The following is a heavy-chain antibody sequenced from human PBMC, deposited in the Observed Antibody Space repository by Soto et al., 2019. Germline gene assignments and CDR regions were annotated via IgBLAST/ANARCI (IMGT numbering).Heavy chain of an antibody. D-gene: IGHD6-13*01. CDR1: GGSISSGGYY. J-gene: IGHJ5*02. CDR2: IYYSGST. CDR3: ARAKKGIAAAENWFDP. V-gene: IGHV4-31*03. Sequence: QVQLQESGPGLVKPSQTLSLTCTVSGGSISSGGYYWSWIRQHPGKGLEWIGYIYYSGSTYYNPSLKRRVTISVDTSKTQFSLKLSSVTAADTAVYYCARAKKGIAAAENWFDPWGQGTLVTVSS.